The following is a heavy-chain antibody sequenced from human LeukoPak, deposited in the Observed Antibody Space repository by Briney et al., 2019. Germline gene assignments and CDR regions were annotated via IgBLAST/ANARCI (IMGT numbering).Heavy chain of an antibody. V-gene: IGHV7-4-1*02. CDR3: ARAYQPLGGLSLPDY. Sequence: ASVKVSCKASGFSFTTYAMNWLRQAPGQGLEWMGWINPNTGNPTYAPGFTGRFVFSLDTSVSTAYLQISGLKADDTAVYYCARAYQPLGGLSLPDYWGQGTLVSVSS. J-gene: IGHJ4*02. D-gene: IGHD3-16*02. CDR2: INPNTGNP. CDR1: GFSFTTYA.